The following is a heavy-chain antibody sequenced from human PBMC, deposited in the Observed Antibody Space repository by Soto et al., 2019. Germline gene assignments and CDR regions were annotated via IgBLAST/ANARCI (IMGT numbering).Heavy chain of an antibody. Sequence: QVQLQESGPGLVKPSQTLSLTCTVSGGSISSGGYYWSWIRQHPGKGLEWIGYIYYSGSTYYNPSLKGRVNISVDTSKNQFSLKLSSVTAADTAVYYCARDPVLEWLSMESSDYGMDVWGQGTTVTVSS. V-gene: IGHV4-31*03. J-gene: IGHJ6*02. CDR1: GGSISSGGYY. CDR2: IYYSGST. D-gene: IGHD3-3*01. CDR3: ARDPVLEWLSMESSDYGMDV.